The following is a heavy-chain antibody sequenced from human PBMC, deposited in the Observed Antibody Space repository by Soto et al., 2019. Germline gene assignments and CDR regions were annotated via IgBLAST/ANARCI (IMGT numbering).Heavy chain of an antibody. D-gene: IGHD1-26*01. CDR2: IRSKANSYAT. Sequence: EVQLVESGGGLVQPGGSLKLSCAASGFTFSGSAMHWVRQASGKGLEWVGRIRSKANSYATAYAASVKGRFTISRDDSKNTAYLQMNSLKTQDTAVYYCTSRTVGATIPSDYWGQGTLVTVSS. CDR1: GFTFSGSA. V-gene: IGHV3-73*01. CDR3: TSRTVGATIPSDY. J-gene: IGHJ4*02.